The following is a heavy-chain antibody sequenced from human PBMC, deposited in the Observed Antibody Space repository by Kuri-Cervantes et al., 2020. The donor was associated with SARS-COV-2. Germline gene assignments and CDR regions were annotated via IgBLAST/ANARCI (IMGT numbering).Heavy chain of an antibody. CDR2: IYYSGST. CDR3: ARSFSVTTCDY. J-gene: IGHJ4*02. CDR1: GGSISSSSYY. D-gene: IGHD4-11*01. Sequence: GSLRLSCTVSGGSISSSSYYWGWIRQPPGKGLEWIGYIYYSGSTNYNPSPKSRVTISVDTSKNQFSLKLSSVTAADTAVYYCARSFSVTTCDYWGQGTLVTVSS. V-gene: IGHV4-61*05.